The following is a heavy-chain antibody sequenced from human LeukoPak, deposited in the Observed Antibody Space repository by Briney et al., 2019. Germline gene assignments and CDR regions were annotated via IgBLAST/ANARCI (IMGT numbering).Heavy chain of an antibody. J-gene: IGHJ4*02. Sequence: GESLKISCKGAGYSFPSYWIGWVRQMPGKGLECMGIIYPGDSDTRYSPSFQGQVTISADKSISTAYLQWSSLKASDTAMYYCVGSSGYSDYYLHHWGQGTLVTVSS. D-gene: IGHD3-22*01. V-gene: IGHV5-51*01. CDR2: IYPGDSDT. CDR3: VGSSGYSDYYLHH. CDR1: GYSFPSYW.